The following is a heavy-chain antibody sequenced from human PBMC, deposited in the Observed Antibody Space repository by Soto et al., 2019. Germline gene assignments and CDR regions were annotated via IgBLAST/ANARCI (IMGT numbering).Heavy chain of an antibody. CDR1: GFTFSSYV. CDR2: ISTSGGST. D-gene: IGHD6-13*01. V-gene: IGHV3-64D*08. J-gene: IGHJ4*02. Sequence: GGSLRLSCSASGFTFSSYVMHWVRQAPGKGLDFVSAISTSGGSTYYADSVKGRFTISRDNPKNTLYLQMNSLRAEDTAVYYCVKGIAALAPEYGYWGQGTLVTVSS. CDR3: VKGIAALAPEYGY.